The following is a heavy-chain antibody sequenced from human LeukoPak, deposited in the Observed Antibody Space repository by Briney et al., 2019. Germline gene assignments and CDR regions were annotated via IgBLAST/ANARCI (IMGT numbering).Heavy chain of an antibody. V-gene: IGHV3-7*01. CDR1: GYSFSSNW. D-gene: IGHD1-1*01. CDR3: ARLGLEVGGPNWFDP. Sequence: GGSLRLSCAAPGYSFSSNWMGWVRQAPGKGLEWVAHIKRDGSQKYYLDSVKGRFTISRDNAKNSLYLQMNSLRVEDTAVYYCARLGLEVGGPNWFDPWGQGTLVTVSS. CDR2: IKRDGSQK. J-gene: IGHJ5*02.